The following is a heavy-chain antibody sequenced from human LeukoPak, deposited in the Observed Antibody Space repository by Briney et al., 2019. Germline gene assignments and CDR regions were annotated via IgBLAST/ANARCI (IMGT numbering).Heavy chain of an antibody. CDR2: INAGNGNT. D-gene: IGHD3-22*01. Sequence: GASVKVSCKASGYTFTSYAMHWVRQAPGQRLEWMGWINAGNGNTKSSQEFQGRVTITRDTSASTAYMELSSLRSADMAVYYCARNYYESSGPFDYWGQGTLVTVSS. V-gene: IGHV1-3*03. J-gene: IGHJ4*02. CDR3: ARNYYESSGPFDY. CDR1: GYTFTSYA.